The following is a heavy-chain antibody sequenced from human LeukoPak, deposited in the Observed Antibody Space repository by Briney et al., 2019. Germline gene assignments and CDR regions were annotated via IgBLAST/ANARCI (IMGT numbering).Heavy chain of an antibody. V-gene: IGHV5-51*01. J-gene: IGHJ6*02. CDR2: IHCGDSNT. Sequence: GESLKISCQASGYSFTSYWIGWVRQMPGKGPEWMGIIHCGDSNTSYSPSFQGQVTISADKSISTAYLQGSSLKASDTATYYCARFPPGYYGMDLWGQGPTVTVS. CDR1: GYSFTSYW. CDR3: ARFPPGYYGMDL.